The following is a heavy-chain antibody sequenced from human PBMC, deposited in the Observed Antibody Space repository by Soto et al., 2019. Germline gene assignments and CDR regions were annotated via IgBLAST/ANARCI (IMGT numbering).Heavy chain of an antibody. CDR1: VDSVSSTSAA. CDR3: ARGSYYSGWV. Sequence: SQNHSLTCAISVDSVSSTSAAWSWIRQSPSRGLEWLGRTYYRSKWYSDYAVSVKSRSTINPDTSKNQFSLQLNSVSPEDTAVYYCARGSYYSGWVWGQGTMVTVSS. D-gene: IGHD6-19*01. J-gene: IGHJ4*02. CDR2: TYYRSKWYS. V-gene: IGHV6-1*01.